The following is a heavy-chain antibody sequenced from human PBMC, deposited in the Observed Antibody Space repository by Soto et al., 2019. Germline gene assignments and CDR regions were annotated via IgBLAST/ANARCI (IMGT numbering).Heavy chain of an antibody. J-gene: IGHJ6*04. D-gene: IGHD4-4*01. CDR1: GFTFSTYG. V-gene: IGHV3-30*18. CDR2: ISYDGTNK. Sequence: QVQLVESGGGEVQPGRSLTISCAASGFTFSTYGMHWVRQTPGKGLEWVAVISYDGTNKFYTDSVKGRFTISRNNFKNTLTLQMNILRADDTAVYSCAKDLLSYGNYDYYCYSMDVWGVGARVTVSS. CDR3: AKDLLSYGNYDYYCYSMDV.